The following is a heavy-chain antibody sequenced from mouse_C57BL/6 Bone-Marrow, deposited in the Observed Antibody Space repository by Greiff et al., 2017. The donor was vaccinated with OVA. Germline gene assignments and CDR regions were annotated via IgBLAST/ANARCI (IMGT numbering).Heavy chain of an antibody. J-gene: IGHJ3*01. CDR1: GYTFTSYG. Sequence: QVQLQQSGAELARPGASVKLSCKASGYTFTSYGISWVKQRTGQGLEWIGEIYPRSGNTYYNEKFKGKATLTADKSSSTAYMGLRSLTSEDSAVYFCARGGWAWFAYWGQGTLVTVSA. D-gene: IGHD2-3*01. V-gene: IGHV1-81*01. CDR3: ARGGWAWFAY. CDR2: IYPRSGNT.